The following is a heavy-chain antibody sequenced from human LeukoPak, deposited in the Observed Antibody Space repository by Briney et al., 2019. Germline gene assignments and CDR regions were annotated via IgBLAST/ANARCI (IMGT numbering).Heavy chain of an antibody. CDR2: INGSGDRK. V-gene: IGHV3-23*01. CDR1: GFTFSSYA. Sequence: GESLRLSCAASGFTFSSYAMSWVRQAPGKGLEWVSTINGSGDRKYYTDSVKGRFTISRVSSENTLYLQMNSLRADDTAVYYCAKEIYGDSTGGRFQHWGQGTLVTVSS. CDR3: AKEIYGDSTGGRFQH. D-gene: IGHD4-17*01. J-gene: IGHJ1*01.